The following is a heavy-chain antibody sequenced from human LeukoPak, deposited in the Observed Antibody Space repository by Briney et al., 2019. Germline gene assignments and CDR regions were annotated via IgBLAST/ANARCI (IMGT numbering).Heavy chain of an antibody. CDR3: ARGDIVVVPAARALDY. D-gene: IGHD2-2*01. V-gene: IGHV3-48*01. CDR2: ISSSSSTI. J-gene: IGHJ4*02. CDR1: GFTFSSYS. Sequence: GGSLRLSCAASGFTFSSYSMNWVRQAPGKGLEWVSYISSSSSTIYYADSVKGRFTISRDNAKNSLYLQMNSLRAEDTAVYYCARGDIVVVPAARALDYRGQGTLVTVSS.